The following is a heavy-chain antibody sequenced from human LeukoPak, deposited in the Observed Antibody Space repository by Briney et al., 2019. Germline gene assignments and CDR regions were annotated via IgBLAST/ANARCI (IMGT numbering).Heavy chain of an antibody. J-gene: IGHJ4*02. V-gene: IGHV4-4*07. CDR2: FSTTWST. D-gene: IGHD4/OR15-4a*01. CDR1: GASISSYY. CDR3: AREGASRYFDY. Sequence: PSETLSLTCSVSGASISSYYWTWIRQPAGKGLEWIGRFSTTWSTSYNPSLKSRVTMSVDTSKNQFSLRLSSVTAADTAVYYCAREGASRYFDYWGQGNLVTVSS.